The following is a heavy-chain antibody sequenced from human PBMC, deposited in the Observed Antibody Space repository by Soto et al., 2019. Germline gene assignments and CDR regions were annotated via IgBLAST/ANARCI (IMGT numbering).Heavy chain of an antibody. CDR2: ISGSGGST. D-gene: IGHD6-19*01. J-gene: IGHJ3*02. CDR1: GFTFSSYA. V-gene: IGHV3-23*01. CDR3: AKTEDSSGWYVDAFDI. Sequence: GGSLRLSCAASGFTFSSYAMSWVRQAPGKGLEWVSAISGSGGSTYYADSVKGRFTISRDNSKNTLYLQMNSLRAEDTAVYYCAKTEDSSGWYVDAFDIWGQGTMVTVSS.